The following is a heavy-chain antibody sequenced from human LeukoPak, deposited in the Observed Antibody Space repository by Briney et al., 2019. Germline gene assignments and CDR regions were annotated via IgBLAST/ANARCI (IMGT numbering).Heavy chain of an antibody. CDR3: AREGDEMAGPLFDY. CDR1: GYTFTSYY. CDR2: INPSGGST. Sequence: ASVKVSCKASGYTFTSYYMHWVRQAPGQGLEWMGIINPSGGSTSYAQKFQGRVTMTRDMSTSTAYMELRSLRSDDTAVYYCAREGDEMAGPLFDYWGQGTLVTVSS. D-gene: IGHD5-24*01. J-gene: IGHJ4*02. V-gene: IGHV1-46*01.